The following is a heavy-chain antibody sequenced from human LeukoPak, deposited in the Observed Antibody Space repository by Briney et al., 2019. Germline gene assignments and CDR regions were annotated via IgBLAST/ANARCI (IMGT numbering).Heavy chain of an antibody. J-gene: IGHJ4*02. CDR1: GGSISSISYY. CDR3: ARTPLYSSSWYSPFDY. D-gene: IGHD6-13*01. V-gene: IGHV4-61*02. CDR2: IYTSGST. Sequence: SETLSLTCTVSGGSISSISYYWNWIRQPAGKGLEWIGRIYTSGSTTYNPSLKSRVTMSLDTSKKQFSLKLTSGTAADTAVYYCARTPLYSSSWYSPFDYWGQGTLVTVSS.